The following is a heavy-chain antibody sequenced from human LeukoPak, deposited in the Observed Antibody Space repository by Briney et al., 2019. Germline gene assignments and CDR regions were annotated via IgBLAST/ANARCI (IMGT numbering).Heavy chain of an antibody. D-gene: IGHD2-15*01. CDR3: ARLRGSRYYYYYMDV. CDR2: IIPMFGTA. Sequence: SVKVSCKASGGTFSSYVITWVRQAPGQGLEWMGGIIPMFGTADYAQKFQGRVTMTTDTSTSTAYMELRSLRSDDTAVYYCARLRGSRYYYYYMDVWGKGTTVTVSS. V-gene: IGHV1-69*05. J-gene: IGHJ6*03. CDR1: GGTFSSYV.